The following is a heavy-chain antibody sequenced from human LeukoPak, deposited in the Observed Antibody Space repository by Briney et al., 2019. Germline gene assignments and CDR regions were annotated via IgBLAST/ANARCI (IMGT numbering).Heavy chain of an antibody. D-gene: IGHD2-2*01. CDR2: IYYSGST. CDR3: ARGGIVVVPAAKTNWFDP. V-gene: IGHV4-39*07. CDR1: GGSLSTYY. J-gene: IGHJ5*02. Sequence: SETLSLTCTVSGGSLSTYYWGWIRQPPGKGLEWIGSIYYSGSTYYNPSLKSRVTISVDTSKNQFSLKLSSVTAADTAVYYCARGGIVVVPAAKTNWFDPWGQGTLVTVSS.